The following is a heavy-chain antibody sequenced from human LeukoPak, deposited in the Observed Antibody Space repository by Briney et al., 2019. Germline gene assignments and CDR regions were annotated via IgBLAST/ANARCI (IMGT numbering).Heavy chain of an antibody. D-gene: IGHD2-15*01. J-gene: IGHJ3*01. CDR1: GYTFTSHA. CDR3: AIQSSGFCSGGSCFGAFDL. Sequence: ASVKVSCKASGYTFTSHAMNWVRPAPGQRLEWMGWINAGNGYTKYSQKFQDRVTLTRDTSASTAYMELSSLRSEDTAVYYCAIQSSGFCSGGSCFGAFDLWGQGTMVTVSS. V-gene: IGHV1-3*01. CDR2: INAGNGYT.